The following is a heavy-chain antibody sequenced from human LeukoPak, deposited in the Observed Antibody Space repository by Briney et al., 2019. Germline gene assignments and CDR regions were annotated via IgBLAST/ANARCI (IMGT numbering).Heavy chain of an antibody. CDR2: IYPGDSDT. V-gene: IGHV5-51*01. Sequence: GESLKISCKGSGYSFSNYWIGWVRQMPGKGLEWMGIIYPGDSDTRYSPSFQGQVTISADKSISTAYLQWSSLKASDTAMYYCARHPDCTRTSCSVDYYGMDVWGQGTTVTVSS. D-gene: IGHD2-2*01. CDR3: ARHPDCTRTSCSVDYYGMDV. J-gene: IGHJ6*02. CDR1: GYSFSNYW.